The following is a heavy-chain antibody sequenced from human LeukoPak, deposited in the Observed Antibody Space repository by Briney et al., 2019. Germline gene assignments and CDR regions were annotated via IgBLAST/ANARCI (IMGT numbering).Heavy chain of an antibody. CDR3: ARAETGGWYY. J-gene: IGHJ4*02. D-gene: IGHD6-19*01. Sequence: ASVKVSCKASGYSFTSYGISWVRQAPGQGPEWMGWISTYNGNTNYAQKLQGRATMTTDTSTSTAYKELRSLRSDDTAVYYCARAETGGWYYWGQGTLVTVSS. CDR2: ISTYNGNT. V-gene: IGHV1-18*01. CDR1: GYSFTSYG.